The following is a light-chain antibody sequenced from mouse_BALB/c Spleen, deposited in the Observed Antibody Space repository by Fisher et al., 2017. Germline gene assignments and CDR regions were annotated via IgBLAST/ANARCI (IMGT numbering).Light chain of an antibody. Sequence: IVLTQTTAIMSASPGEKVTMSCRASSSVNYMYWYQQKPGSSPRLWIYDTSNLVSGVPARFSGSGSGTSYSLTISRMEAEDAATYYCQQWSSYPLTFGGGTKLEIK. CDR2: DTS. J-gene: IGKJ2*01. CDR3: QQWSSYPLT. CDR1: SSVNY. V-gene: IGKV4-55*01.